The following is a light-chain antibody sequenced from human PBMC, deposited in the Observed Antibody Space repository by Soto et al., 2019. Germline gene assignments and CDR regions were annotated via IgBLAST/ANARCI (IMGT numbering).Light chain of an antibody. J-gene: IGKJ1*01. CDR3: QQYNTYSWT. V-gene: IGKV3-20*01. CDR1: QSVSSRY. CDR2: ATS. Sequence: DIVLTQSPGTLSLSPGDGVTLSCRASQSVSSRYFAWYQKKPGQAPRLLIYATSTRATGIPDRFSGSGSGTDITLTISRLEPEDFAVYYCQQYNTYSWTFGQGTKVEV.